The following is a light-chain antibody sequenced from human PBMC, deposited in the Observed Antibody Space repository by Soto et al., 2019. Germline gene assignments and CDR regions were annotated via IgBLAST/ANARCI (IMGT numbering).Light chain of an antibody. V-gene: IGKV1-5*01. Sequence: DIQMTQSPSTLSSSLGDRVTITCRASQSISSWLAWYQQKTGKAPKLLIYDDSSLESGVPSRFSGSGSGTELNLTISSLQPDDFATYYCQKYNSYPWTXGQGTKVDIK. CDR2: DDS. CDR1: QSISSW. CDR3: QKYNSYPWT. J-gene: IGKJ1*01.